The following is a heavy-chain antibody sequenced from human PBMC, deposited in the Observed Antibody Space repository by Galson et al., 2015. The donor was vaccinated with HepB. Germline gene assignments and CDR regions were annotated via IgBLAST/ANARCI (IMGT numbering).Heavy chain of an antibody. V-gene: IGHV3-73*01. J-gene: IGHJ4*02. D-gene: IGHD4/OR15-4a*01. CDR1: GFNFSGSA. CDR3: VRESLMAMVTFDL. Sequence: SLRLSCAASGFNFSGSALPWVRQASGKGLEWVGRIRGKSNSYATAYAPSLKDRFIISRDDSKNMVYLQLNSVRAEDTAVYHCVRESLMAMVTFDLWGRGTL. CDR2: IRGKSNSYAT.